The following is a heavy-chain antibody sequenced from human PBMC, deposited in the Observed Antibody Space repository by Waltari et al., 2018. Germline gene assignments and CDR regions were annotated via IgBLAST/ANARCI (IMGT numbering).Heavy chain of an antibody. CDR3: ARASGNYYFDN. CDR1: GYSIIRTYY. J-gene: IGHJ4*02. Sequence: QVQLQESGPGLVKPSETLSLTCAVSGYSIIRTYYWGWIRQPPGKGLEWIATIYHSGSTYYNPSRESRVTLSADTSRNQFSLKLNSVTAADTAVYYCARASGNYYFDNWGQGTLVTVSS. V-gene: IGHV4-38-2*01. D-gene: IGHD1-1*01. CDR2: IYHSGST.